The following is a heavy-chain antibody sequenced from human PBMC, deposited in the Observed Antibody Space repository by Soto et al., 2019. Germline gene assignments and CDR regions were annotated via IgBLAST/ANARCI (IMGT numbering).Heavy chain of an antibody. V-gene: IGHV5-51*01. CDR3: ARRRKTYYDSSGYPDY. CDR1: GYSFTSYW. J-gene: IGHJ4*02. CDR2: IYPGDSDT. D-gene: IGHD3-22*01. Sequence: GESLKISCKGSGYSFTSYWIGWVRQMPGKGLEWMGIIYPGDSDTRYSPSFQGQVTISADKSISTAYLQWSSLKASDTAMYYCARRRKTYYDSSGYPDYWGQGTLVTVSS.